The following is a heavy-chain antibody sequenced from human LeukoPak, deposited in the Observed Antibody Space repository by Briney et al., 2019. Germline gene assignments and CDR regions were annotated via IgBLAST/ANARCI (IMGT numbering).Heavy chain of an antibody. Sequence: ASVKVSCKASGYTFTNNYMHWVRQAPGQGLEWMGWINPNSGVTNYAQKFQGRVTMTRDTSISTAYMDLSRLRSDDTAVYYCARATEGYFDYWGQGTLVTVSS. V-gene: IGHV1-2*02. CDR1: GYTFTNNY. D-gene: IGHD4-17*01. J-gene: IGHJ4*02. CDR3: ARATEGYFDY. CDR2: INPNSGVT.